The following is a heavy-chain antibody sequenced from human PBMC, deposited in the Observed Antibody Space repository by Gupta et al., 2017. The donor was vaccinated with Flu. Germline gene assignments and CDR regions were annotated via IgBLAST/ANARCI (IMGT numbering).Heavy chain of an antibody. D-gene: IGHD3-10*01. CDR1: GFASCNYT. CDR3: ARVEARRLNYFDY. CDR2: IHAISGTS. Sequence: EVQLVGSGWGLVSSGGSLRLSCAASGFASCNYTISCVRHAPGEGREGVSYIHAISGTSYYADSVKGRFTISRNNTKNSLYLQMDSLRAEDTAVYFCARVEARRLNYFDYWSQGTLVTVSS. J-gene: IGHJ4*02. V-gene: IGHV3-48*01.